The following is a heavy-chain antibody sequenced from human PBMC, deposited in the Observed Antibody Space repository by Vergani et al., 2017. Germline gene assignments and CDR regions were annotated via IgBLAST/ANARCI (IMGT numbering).Heavy chain of an antibody. J-gene: IGHJ2*01. CDR3: ARGRYCSSTSCYDRWYFDL. V-gene: IGHV4-30-2*01. Sequence: QLQLQESGSGLVKPSQTLSLTCAVSGGSISSGGYSWSWIRQPPGKGLEWIGYIYHSGSTYYNPSLKSRVTISVDRSKNQFSLKLSSVTAADTAVYYCARGRYCSSTSCYDRWYFDLWGRGTLVTVSS. CDR1: GGSISSGGYS. CDR2: IYHSGST. D-gene: IGHD2-2*01.